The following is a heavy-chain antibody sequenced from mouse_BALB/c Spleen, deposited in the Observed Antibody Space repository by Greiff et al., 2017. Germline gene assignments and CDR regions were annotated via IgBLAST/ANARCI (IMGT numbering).Heavy chain of an antibody. Sequence: QVHVKQSGAELVRPGTSVKVSCKASGYAFTNYLIEWVKQRPGQGLEWIGVINPGSGGTNYNEKFKGKATLTADKSSSTAYMQLSSLTSDDSAVYFCARGVYYRYDVNGSFDYWGQGTTLTVSS. CDR1: GYAFTNYL. J-gene: IGHJ2*01. CDR2: INPGSGGT. D-gene: IGHD2-14*01. V-gene: IGHV1-54*03. CDR3: ARGVYYRYDVNGSFDY.